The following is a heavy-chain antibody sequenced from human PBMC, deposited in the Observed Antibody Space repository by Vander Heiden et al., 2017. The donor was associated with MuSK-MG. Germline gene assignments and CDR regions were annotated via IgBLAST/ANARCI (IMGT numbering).Heavy chain of an antibody. V-gene: IGHV4-39*01. CDR1: GGSISSRSYY. J-gene: IGHJ4*02. D-gene: IGHD5-12*01. CDR3: ARHGQWLNYYFDY. Sequence: QLQLQESGPGLVKPSETLSLTCTVSGGSISSRSYYWSWIGKPPGKGLEWIGRIYYSGCTYDNPSLKSRVTISVDTSKNQFSLKLSSVTAADTAVYYCARHGQWLNYYFDYWGQGTLVTVSS. CDR2: IYYSGCT.